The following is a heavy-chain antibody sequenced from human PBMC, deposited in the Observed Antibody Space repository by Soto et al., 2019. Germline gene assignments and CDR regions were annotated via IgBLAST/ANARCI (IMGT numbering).Heavy chain of an antibody. J-gene: IGHJ4*02. CDR2: INTGNGDT. Sequence: EASVKVSCKASGYTFTSYSIHWVRQAPGQGLEWMGWINTGNGDTKYSQKFQGRVTFARDTFTNTAYMDLSSLISEDTAVYYCARAHYYYDTGDSHFPGNFWGQGTLVTVSS. CDR3: ARAHYYYDTGDSHFPGNF. CDR1: GYTFTSYS. D-gene: IGHD3-22*01. V-gene: IGHV1-3*04.